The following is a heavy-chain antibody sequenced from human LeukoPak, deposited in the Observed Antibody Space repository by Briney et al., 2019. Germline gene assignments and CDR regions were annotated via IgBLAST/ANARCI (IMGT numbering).Heavy chain of an antibody. CDR1: GFTFSSYW. CDR2: INTDGATT. V-gene: IGHV3-74*01. J-gene: IGHJ3*02. Sequence: PGRSLRLSCAASGFTFSSYWMHWVRQVPGKGLVWVSRINTDGATTTYADSVKGRFTISRDNAKNTLYLQMTSLGAEDTAVYYCARYYYDSSGLGDAFDIWGQGTMVTVSS. CDR3: ARYYYDSSGLGDAFDI. D-gene: IGHD3-22*01.